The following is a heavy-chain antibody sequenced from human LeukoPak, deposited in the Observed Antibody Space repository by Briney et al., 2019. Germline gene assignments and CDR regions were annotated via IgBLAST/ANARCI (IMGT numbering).Heavy chain of an antibody. V-gene: IGHV3-33*01. CDR2: IWYGGSNK. J-gene: IGHJ4*02. CDR3: ASDILSGYNETDY. D-gene: IGHD3-9*01. CDR1: GMTFSNYG. Sequence: QTGGSLRLSRVASGMTFSNYGMHWVRQAPGKGLEWVAFIWYGGSNKYYSDSVKGRFTISRDNYKNTLYLQMNSLRAEDTAVYYCASDILSGYNETDYWGQGTLVTVSS.